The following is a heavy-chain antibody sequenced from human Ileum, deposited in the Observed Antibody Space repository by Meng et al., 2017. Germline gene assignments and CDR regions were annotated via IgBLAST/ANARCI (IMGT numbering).Heavy chain of an antibody. CDR2: ISSSGSTI. V-gene: IGHV3-48*03. J-gene: IGHJ3*02. CDR1: GFTFSSYE. CDR3: ARRDPSSGYRSRGAFDI. D-gene: IGHD5-18*01. Sequence: GGSLRLSCAASGFTFSSYEMNWVRQAPGKGLEWVSYISSSGSTIYYADSVKGRFISSRDNAKNSLYLQMNSLRGEDTAVYYCARRDPSSGYRSRGAFDIWGQGTKVTVSS.